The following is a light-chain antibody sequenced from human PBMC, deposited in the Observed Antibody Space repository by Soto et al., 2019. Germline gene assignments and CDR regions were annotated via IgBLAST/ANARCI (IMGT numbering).Light chain of an antibody. J-gene: IGKJ1*01. CDR1: QSISSW. CDR3: QQYNSFPT. CDR2: KAS. Sequence: DIQMTQSPSTLSASVGDRVTITCRASQSISSWLAWYQQNPGKAPKLLIYKASSLESGVPSRFSGSGSGTEFTLTISSLQPDDFATYYCQQYNSFPTFGQGTKVEI. V-gene: IGKV1-5*03.